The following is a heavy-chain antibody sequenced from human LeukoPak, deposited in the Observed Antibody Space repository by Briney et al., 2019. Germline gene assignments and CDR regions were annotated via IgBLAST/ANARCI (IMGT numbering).Heavy chain of an antibody. CDR1: GGSISSYY. V-gene: IGHV4-4*07. D-gene: IGHD3-3*01. CDR3: ARDSRYYDFWSGYVDY. J-gene: IGHJ4*02. CDR2: IYTGGNT. Sequence: KPSATLSLTCTVSGGSISSYYWSWIRQPAGKGLEWIGRIYTGGNTNYNPSLKSRATLSSDPSKNQFSLMLTSVTAADTAVYYCARDSRYYDFWSGYVDYWGQGILVTVSS.